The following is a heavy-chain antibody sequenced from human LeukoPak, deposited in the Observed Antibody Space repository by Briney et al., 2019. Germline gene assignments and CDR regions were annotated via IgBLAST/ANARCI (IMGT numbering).Heavy chain of an antibody. CDR2: IYDSGST. J-gene: IGHJ4*02. Sequence: SSETLSLTCIVSGGSISSSSYYWSWIRQPPGKGLEWIGNIYDSGSTNYNPSLKSRLTISVDTSKNQCSLKLSSVTAADTAVYYCARRSISGSSLSYFDYWGQGTLVNVSS. CDR3: ARRSISGSSLSYFDY. D-gene: IGHD3-22*01. V-gene: IGHV4-61*01. CDR1: GGSISSSSYY.